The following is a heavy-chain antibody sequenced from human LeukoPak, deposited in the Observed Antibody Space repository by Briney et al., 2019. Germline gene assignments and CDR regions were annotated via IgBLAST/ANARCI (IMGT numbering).Heavy chain of an antibody. CDR2: ISYDGSNK. CDR1: GFTFSSYG. Sequence: GGSLRLSCAASGFTFSSYGMHWVRQAPGKGLEWVAVISYDGSNKYYADSVKGRFTISRDNSKNTLYLQMNSLRAEDTAVYYCAKDLTMVRGVYENWGQGTLVTVSS. CDR3: AKDLTMVRGVYEN. D-gene: IGHD3-10*01. V-gene: IGHV3-30*18. J-gene: IGHJ4*02.